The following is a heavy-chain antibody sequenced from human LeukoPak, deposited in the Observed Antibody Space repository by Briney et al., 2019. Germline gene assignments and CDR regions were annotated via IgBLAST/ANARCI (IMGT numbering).Heavy chain of an antibody. CDR1: GFSVRSNY. CDR2: IYTGGST. D-gene: IGHD3-10*01. V-gene: IGHV3-66*01. Sequence: GGSLRLSCAASGFSVRSNYMTWVRQAPGKGLEWVSVIYTGGSTYYADSVKGRFTISRDNSKNTVYLQMNSLRAEDTAVYYCAKDASGSADYWGQGTLVTVSS. J-gene: IGHJ4*02. CDR3: AKDASGSADY.